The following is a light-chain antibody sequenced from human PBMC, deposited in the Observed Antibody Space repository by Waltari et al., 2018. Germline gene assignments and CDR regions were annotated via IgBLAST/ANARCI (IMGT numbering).Light chain of an antibody. Sequence: DIVMTQSPDSLAVSLGERATINCKSSQTVLYSANNKNYLTWYQTKPGQPPKLLISWASIRESGVPDRVTGSGSGTDFTLTISSLQAEDVAVYYCQQHYTTPWTFGQGTKVEIK. CDR3: QQHYTTPWT. CDR1: QTVLYSANNKNY. CDR2: WAS. J-gene: IGKJ1*01. V-gene: IGKV4-1*01.